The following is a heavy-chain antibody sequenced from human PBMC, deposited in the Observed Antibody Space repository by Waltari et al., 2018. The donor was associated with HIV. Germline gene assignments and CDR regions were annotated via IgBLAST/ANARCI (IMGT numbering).Heavy chain of an antibody. CDR1: GYTFTGYY. CDR3: ARDGVGDSGSYYVDLGYYYGMDV. J-gene: IGHJ6*02. D-gene: IGHD1-26*01. V-gene: IGHV1-2*02. CDR2: INPNSGGT. Sequence: VQLVQSGAEVKKPGASVKVSCKASGYTFTGYYMHWVRQAPGQGLEWMGWINPNSGGTNYAQKFQGRVTMTRDTSISTAYMELSRLRSDDTAVYYCARDGVGDSGSYYVDLGYYYGMDVWGQGTTVTVSS.